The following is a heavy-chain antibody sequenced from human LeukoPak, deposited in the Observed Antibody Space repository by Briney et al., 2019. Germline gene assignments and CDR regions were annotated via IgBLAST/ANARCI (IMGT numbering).Heavy chain of an antibody. CDR2: IKQDGSEK. V-gene: IGHV3-7*01. CDR1: GFTFGSYW. J-gene: IGHJ5*02. D-gene: IGHD5-18*01. CDR3: ARGASGIQLWFFDP. Sequence: GGSLRLSCAASGFTFGSYWMSWVRQAPGKGLEWVANIKQDGSEKYYVDSVKGRFTISRDNAKNSLFLQMNSLRAEDTAVYYCARGASGIQLWFFDPWGQGTLVSVS.